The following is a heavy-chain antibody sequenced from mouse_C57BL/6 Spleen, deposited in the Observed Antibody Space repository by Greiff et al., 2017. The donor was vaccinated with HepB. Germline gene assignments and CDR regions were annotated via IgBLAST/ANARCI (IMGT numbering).Heavy chain of an antibody. CDR1: GYTFTDYN. J-gene: IGHJ2*01. CDR3: ARKTVYYGSSYYFDY. Sequence: EVQLQQSGPELVKPGASVKIPCKASGYTFTDYNMDWVKQSHGKSLEWIGDINPNNGGTIYNQKFKGKATLTVDKSSSTAYMELRSLTSEDTAVYYCARKTVYYGSSYYFDYWGQGTTLTVSS. CDR2: INPNNGGT. V-gene: IGHV1-18*01. D-gene: IGHD1-1*01.